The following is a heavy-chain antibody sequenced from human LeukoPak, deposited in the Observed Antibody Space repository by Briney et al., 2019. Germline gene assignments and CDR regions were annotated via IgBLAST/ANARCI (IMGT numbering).Heavy chain of an antibody. D-gene: IGHD3-3*01. V-gene: IGHV3-30*02. Sequence: PGRSLRLSCAASGFTFSSYGMHWVRQAPGKGLEWVAFIRYDGSNKYYADSVKGRFTISRDNSKNTLYLQMNSLRAEDTAVYYCAKQKSFREWLLWDWGQGTLVTVSS. CDR3: AKQKSFREWLLWD. J-gene: IGHJ4*02. CDR1: GFTFSSYG. CDR2: IRYDGSNK.